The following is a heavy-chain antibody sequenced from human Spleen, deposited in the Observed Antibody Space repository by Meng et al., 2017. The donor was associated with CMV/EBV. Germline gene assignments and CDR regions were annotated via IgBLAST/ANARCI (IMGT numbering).Heavy chain of an antibody. V-gene: IGHV3-74*01. Sequence: LGLSCATSGFPFSASWMNWVRQVPGRGLVWVSRINGDGSTTSYADSVKGRFTISRENAKNTLFLQMNSLRAEDAAVYYCARGGSPFYWGQGTLVTVS. CDR2: INGDGSTT. CDR3: ARGGSPFY. J-gene: IGHJ4*02. CDR1: GFPFSASW. D-gene: IGHD1-26*01.